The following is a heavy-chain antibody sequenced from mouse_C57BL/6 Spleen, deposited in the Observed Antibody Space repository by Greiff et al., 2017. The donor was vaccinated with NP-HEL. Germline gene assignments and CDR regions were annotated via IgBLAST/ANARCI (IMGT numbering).Heavy chain of an antibody. CDR3: ARYRSNTGAMDY. CDR1: GFTFTDYY. Sequence: EVQLVESGGGLVQPGGSLSLSCAASGFTFTDYYMSWVRQPPGKALEWLGFIRNKANGYTTEYSASVQGRFTISRDNSQSILYLQMNAERAMDSGTCYCARYRSNTGAMDYWGQGTSVTVSS. D-gene: IGHD2-5*01. V-gene: IGHV7-3*01. CDR2: IRNKANGYTT. J-gene: IGHJ4*01.